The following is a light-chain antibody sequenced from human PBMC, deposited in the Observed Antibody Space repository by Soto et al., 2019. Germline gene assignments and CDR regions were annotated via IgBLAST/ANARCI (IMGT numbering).Light chain of an antibody. J-gene: IGLJ7*01. Sequence: QSALTQPASVSGSPGQSITISCTGTSSDVGSYNLVSWYQQNPGKAPKLMIYEGSKRPSGVSNRFSGSKSGNTASLTISGLHAEDEADYYCCSYAGSRVFGGGTQLTVL. CDR1: SSDVGSYNL. CDR2: EGS. CDR3: CSYAGSRV. V-gene: IGLV2-23*01.